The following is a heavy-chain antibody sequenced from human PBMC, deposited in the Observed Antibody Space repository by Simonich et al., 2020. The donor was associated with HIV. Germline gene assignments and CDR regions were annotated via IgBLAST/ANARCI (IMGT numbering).Heavy chain of an antibody. V-gene: IGHV4-34*01. CDR2: INQSENT. CDR1: GGPFSGYS. Sequence: QVQLQQWGAGLLKPSETLSLTCAVYGGPFSGYSWSWIRQPTGKGLEWIGEINQSENTNYTPSLKSRVSISAGTSKKQFSLKLSSVTAADTAVYYCARIGPDYYRGYYYMDVWGKGTTVTVSS. D-gene: IGHD3-10*01. J-gene: IGHJ6*03. CDR3: ARIGPDYYRGYYYMDV.